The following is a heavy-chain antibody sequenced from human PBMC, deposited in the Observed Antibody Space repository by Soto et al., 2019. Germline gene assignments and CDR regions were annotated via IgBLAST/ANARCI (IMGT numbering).Heavy chain of an antibody. CDR3: ARGAINYYYMDV. CDR2: IKRDGSTT. V-gene: IGHV3-74*01. J-gene: IGHJ6*03. Sequence: GGSLRLSCAASGFTFSDYWMHWVRQAPGKGLEWVSRIKRDGSTTNYADSVKGQFTISRDNAKNTLYLEINSLRVEDTADYYCARGAINYYYMDVWGKGTTVTV. CDR1: GFTFSDYW.